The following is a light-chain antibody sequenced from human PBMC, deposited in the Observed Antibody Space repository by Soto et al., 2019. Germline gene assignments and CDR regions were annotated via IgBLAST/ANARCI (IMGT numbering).Light chain of an antibody. V-gene: IGLV2-14*01. CDR1: NTDVGGYNY. CDR3: TSYTPTGALV. CDR2: EVR. J-gene: IGLJ6*01. Sequence: QSVMTQPASVSGSPGQSITVSCTGTNTDVGGYNYVSWYQHRPGKAPRLMIYEVRNRLSGVSNRFSGSKSGNTASLTISGLQCEDEADYYGTSYTPTGALVFGSGTKVTVL.